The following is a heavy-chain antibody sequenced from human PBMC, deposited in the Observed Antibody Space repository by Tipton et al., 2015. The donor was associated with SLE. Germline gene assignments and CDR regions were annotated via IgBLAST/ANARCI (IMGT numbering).Heavy chain of an antibody. J-gene: IGHJ4*02. V-gene: IGHV4-38-2*01. Sequence: TLSLTCAVSGYSISSGYYWGWIRQPPGKGLEWIGSIYHSGSTYYNPSLKSRATISVDTSKNQFSLKRSSVTAADTAVYYCARVYSSGWCAHWGQGTLVTVSS. D-gene: IGHD6-19*01. CDR1: GYSISSGYY. CDR2: IYHSGST. CDR3: ARVYSSGWCAH.